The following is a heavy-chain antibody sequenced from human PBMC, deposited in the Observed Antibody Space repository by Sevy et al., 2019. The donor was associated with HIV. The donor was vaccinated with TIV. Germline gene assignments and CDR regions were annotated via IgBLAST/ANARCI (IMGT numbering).Heavy chain of an antibody. V-gene: IGHV3-33*01. CDR1: GFTFSSYG. D-gene: IGHD3-22*01. Sequence: GGSLRLSCAASGFTFSSYGMHWVRQAPGKGLEWVAVIWYDGSNKYYADSVKGRFTISRGNSKNTLYLQMNSLRAEDTAVYYCARGGYYDSSGYFNYYYGMDVWGQGTTVTVSS. CDR3: ARGGYYDSSGYFNYYYGMDV. CDR2: IWYDGSNK. J-gene: IGHJ6*02.